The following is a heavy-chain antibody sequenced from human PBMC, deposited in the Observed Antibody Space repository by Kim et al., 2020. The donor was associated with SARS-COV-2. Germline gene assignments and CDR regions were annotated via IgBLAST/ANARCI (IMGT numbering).Heavy chain of an antibody. Sequence: GGSVRLSCAASGFTFTNYWMTWVRQAPGKGLEWVANINQHGNEKYYVDSVKGRFIISRDNGKKSLYLQMNSLRAEDTAVYFCARDLFYYDSDGFYLPYFFDYWGQGALVTVSS. D-gene: IGHD3-22*01. CDR3: ARDLFYYDSDGFYLPYFFDY. CDR1: GFTFTNYW. J-gene: IGHJ4*02. CDR2: INQHGNEK. V-gene: IGHV3-7*01.